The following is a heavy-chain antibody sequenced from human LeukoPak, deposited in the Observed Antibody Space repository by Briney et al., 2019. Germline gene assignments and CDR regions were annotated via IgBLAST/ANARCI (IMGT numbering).Heavy chain of an antibody. Sequence: LPGGSLRLSCAASGFTFGSYAMSWVRQAPGKGLEWVSYISGRGGSTFYADSVKGRLTISRDNSKNTLFLQMNSLRAEDTAMYYCVKGGTDYDFWNDSSYSYCFDFWGQGTLVTVSS. CDR3: VKGGTDYDFWNDSSYSYCFDF. CDR2: ISGRGGST. V-gene: IGHV3-23*01. CDR1: GFTFGSYA. J-gene: IGHJ4*02. D-gene: IGHD3-3*01.